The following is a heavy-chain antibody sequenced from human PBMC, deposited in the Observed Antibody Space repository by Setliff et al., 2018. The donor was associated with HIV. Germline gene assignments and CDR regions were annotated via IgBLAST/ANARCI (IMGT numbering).Heavy chain of an antibody. Sequence: GASVKVSCKASGYTFTSFGISWVRQAPGQGLEWMGRISAYNGNTDHAQRLQGRVTMTTDTSTRTAYMELSSLRSEDTAVYYCARDLSRVLLPPGYSSSWINIDYWGQGTLVTVSS. CDR1: GYTFTSFG. CDR2: ISAYNGNT. V-gene: IGHV1-18*01. D-gene: IGHD6-13*01. J-gene: IGHJ4*02. CDR3: ARDLSRVLLPPGYSSSWINIDY.